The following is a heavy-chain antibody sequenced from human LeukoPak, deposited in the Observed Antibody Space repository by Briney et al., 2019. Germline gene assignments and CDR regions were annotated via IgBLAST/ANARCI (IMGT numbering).Heavy chain of an antibody. CDR3: ARARIAAAGTVRGVFDY. CDR2: ISSSGSTI. D-gene: IGHD6-13*01. Sequence: PGGSLRLSCAASGFTFSSYEMNWARQAPGKGLEWVSYISSSGSTIYYADSVKGRFTISRDNAKNSLYLQMHTLRAEDTAVYYCARARIAAAGTVRGVFDYWGQGTLVTVSS. J-gene: IGHJ4*02. CDR1: GFTFSSYE. V-gene: IGHV3-48*03.